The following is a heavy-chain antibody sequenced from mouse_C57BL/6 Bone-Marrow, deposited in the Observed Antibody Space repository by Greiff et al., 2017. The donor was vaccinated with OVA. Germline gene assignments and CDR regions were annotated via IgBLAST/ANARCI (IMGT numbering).Heavy chain of an antibody. V-gene: IGHV5-4*01. CDR2: ISDGGSYT. J-gene: IGHJ3*01. D-gene: IGHD1-2*01. CDR1: GFTFSSYA. Sequence: EVQGVESGGGLVKPGGSLKLSCAASGFTFSSYAMSWVRQTPEKRLEWVATISDGGSYTYYPDNVKGRFTISRDNAKNNLYLQMSHLKSEDTAMYYCAILRRFAYWGQGTLVTVSA. CDR3: AILRRFAY.